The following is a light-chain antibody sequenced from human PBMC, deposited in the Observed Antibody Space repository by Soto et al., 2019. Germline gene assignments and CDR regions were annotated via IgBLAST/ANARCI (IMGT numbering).Light chain of an antibody. V-gene: IGKV1-12*01. CDR2: AAA. CDR1: QGIGSW. CDR3: QQANSFPLT. Sequence: DIKMTQPPSSVSASVGDRVTLTCRASQGIGSWLGWYQQKPGKAPKLLIYAAASLQSGVPSRFSATFSGTEFTLTISSLQPEDLATYFCQQANSFPLTFGPGTKVDLK. J-gene: IGKJ3*01.